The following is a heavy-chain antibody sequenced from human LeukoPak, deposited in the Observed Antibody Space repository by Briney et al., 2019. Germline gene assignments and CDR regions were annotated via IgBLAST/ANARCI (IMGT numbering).Heavy chain of an antibody. CDR2: ISGSRSYT. CDR1: GFTFSDYY. D-gene: IGHD6-13*01. Sequence: GRSLRLSCAASGFTFSDYYMSWIRQAPGKGLEWVSYISGSRSYTNYADSVKGRFTISRDNAKNSLFLQMNSLRGEDTAVYYCARDDRAAAPHVAFDIWGQGTMATVSS. V-gene: IGHV3-11*05. CDR3: ARDDRAAAPHVAFDI. J-gene: IGHJ3*02.